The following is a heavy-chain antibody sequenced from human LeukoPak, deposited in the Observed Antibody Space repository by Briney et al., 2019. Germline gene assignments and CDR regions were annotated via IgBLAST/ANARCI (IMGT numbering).Heavy chain of an antibody. CDR1: GFTFSSYA. D-gene: IGHD3-9*01. J-gene: IGHJ5*02. Sequence: GGSLRLSCAASGFTFSSYAMSWVRQAPGKGLGWVSAISGSGGSTYYADSVKGRFTISRDNSENTLYLQMHSLRAEDTAVYYCANHYDILARYSDHWGQGTLVTVSS. V-gene: IGHV3-23*01. CDR2: ISGSGGST. CDR3: ANHYDILARYSDH.